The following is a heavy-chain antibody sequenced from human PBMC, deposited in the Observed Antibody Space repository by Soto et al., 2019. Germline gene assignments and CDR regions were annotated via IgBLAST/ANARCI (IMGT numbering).Heavy chain of an antibody. CDR2: ISGSGGST. CDR3: AKMGNDVSSGWSKLDY. CDR1: GFTFSSYA. J-gene: IGHJ4*02. D-gene: IGHD6-19*01. Sequence: EVQLLESGGGLVQPGGSLRLSCAASGFTFSSYAMSWVRQAPGKGLEWVSAISGSGGSTYYADSVKGRFTISRDNSKNTLYLQMNSLRAKDTAVYYCAKMGNDVSSGWSKLDYWGQGTLVTVSS. V-gene: IGHV3-23*01.